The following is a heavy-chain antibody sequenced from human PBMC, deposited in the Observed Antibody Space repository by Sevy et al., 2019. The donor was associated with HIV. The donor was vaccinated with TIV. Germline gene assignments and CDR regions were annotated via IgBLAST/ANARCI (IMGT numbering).Heavy chain of an antibody. CDR3: ARDSGYTGYD. D-gene: IGHD5-12*01. CDR2: ISRSSTYI. V-gene: IGHV3-21*01. CDR1: GFTFSTYS. Sequence: GGSLRLSCATSGFTFSTYSMNWVRQAPGKGLEWVSSISRSSTYIYHTDSVKGRFTLSRDNARNSLYLQMNSLRVDDTAVYYCARDSGYTGYDWGQGTLVTVSS. J-gene: IGHJ4*02.